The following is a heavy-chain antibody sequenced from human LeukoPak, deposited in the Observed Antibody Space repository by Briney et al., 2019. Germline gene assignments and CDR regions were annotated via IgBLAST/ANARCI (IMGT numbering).Heavy chain of an antibody. CDR2: INPDGSAK. CDR1: GFTFSTSW. J-gene: IGHJ4*02. V-gene: IGHV3-7*01. CDR3: ARDVAYNAFEY. D-gene: IGHD1-14*01. Sequence: GGSLRLSCAASGFTFSTSWMTWVRQAPGKGLEWVANINPDGSAKNYVGFVQGRFTISRDNAKNSVYLQMSSLRAEDTAVYFCARDVAYNAFEYWGQGTLVTVSS.